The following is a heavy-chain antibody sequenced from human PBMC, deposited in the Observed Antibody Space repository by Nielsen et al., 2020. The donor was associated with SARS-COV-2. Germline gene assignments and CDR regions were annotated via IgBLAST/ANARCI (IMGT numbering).Heavy chain of an antibody. CDR1: GFTFTSSA. J-gene: IGHJ6*02. CDR3: AADRRGGYYDYVWGSYPTSYYGMDV. D-gene: IGHD3-16*02. V-gene: IGHV1-58*01. CDR2: IVVGSGNT. Sequence: SVKVSCKASGFTFTSSAVQWVRQARGQRLEWIGWIVVGSGNTNYAQKFQERVTITRDMSTSTAYMELSSLRSEDTAVYYCAADRRGGYYDYVWGSYPTSYYGMDVWGQGTTVTVSS.